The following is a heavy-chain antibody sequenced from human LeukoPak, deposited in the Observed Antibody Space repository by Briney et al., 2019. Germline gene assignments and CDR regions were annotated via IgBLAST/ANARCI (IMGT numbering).Heavy chain of an antibody. CDR2: ISGSASST. D-gene: IGHD2-2*01. V-gene: IGHV3-23*01. J-gene: IGHJ3*02. Sequence: GGSLRLSCAASGFIFSSYAMSWVRQAPGKGLEWVSAISGSASSTYYADSVKGRFTISRDNSKNTLYLQMNSLKDEDTAVYYCAKYEPADNDFDIWGQGTMVTVSS. CDR3: AKYEPADNDFDI. CDR1: GFIFSSYA.